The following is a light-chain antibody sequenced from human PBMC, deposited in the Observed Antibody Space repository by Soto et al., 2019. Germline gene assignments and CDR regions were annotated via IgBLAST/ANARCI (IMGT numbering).Light chain of an antibody. CDR2: DVS. Sequence: QSALTQPASVPGSPGQSITISCTGTSSDVGGYNYVSWYQHHPGKAPKLMIYDVSSRPSGVSNRFSGSKSGNTASLTISGLQAEDEADYYCSSYTSIGTLVILGGGTKVTVL. J-gene: IGLJ2*01. CDR3: SSYTSIGTLVI. CDR1: SSDVGGYNY. V-gene: IGLV2-14*03.